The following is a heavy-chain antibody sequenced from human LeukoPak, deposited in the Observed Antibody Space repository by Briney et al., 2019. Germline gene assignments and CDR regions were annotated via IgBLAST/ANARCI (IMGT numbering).Heavy chain of an antibody. V-gene: IGHV3-9*01. Sequence: GRSLRLSCAASGFTFDDYAMPWVRQAPGKGLEWVSGISWNSGSIGYADSVKGRFTISRDNAKNSLYLQMNSLRAEDTALYYCAKDINDFWSGYYEDDAFDIWGQGTVVTVSS. D-gene: IGHD3-3*01. CDR1: GFTFDDYA. CDR3: AKDINDFWSGYYEDDAFDI. CDR2: ISWNSGSI. J-gene: IGHJ3*02.